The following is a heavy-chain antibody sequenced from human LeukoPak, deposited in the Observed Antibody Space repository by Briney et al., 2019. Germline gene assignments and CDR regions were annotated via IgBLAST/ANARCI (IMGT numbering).Heavy chain of an antibody. J-gene: IGHJ6*02. Sequence: GGSLRLSCAASGFTFSSYTMHWVRQAPGKGLEWVSVISYDGSNKYYADSVKGRFTISRDNSKNTLYLQMNSLRAEDTAVYYCARGLHYYYYGMDVWGQGTTVTVSS. D-gene: IGHD3-10*01. CDR2: ISYDGSNK. CDR1: GFTFSSYT. V-gene: IGHV3-30-3*01. CDR3: ARGLHYYYYGMDV.